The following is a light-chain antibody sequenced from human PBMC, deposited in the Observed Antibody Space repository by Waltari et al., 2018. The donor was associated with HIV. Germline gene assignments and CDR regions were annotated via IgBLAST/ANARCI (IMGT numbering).Light chain of an antibody. CDR1: QTLRSSGGFTY. CDR3: MQTLQTPFT. J-gene: IGKJ2*01. CDR2: LSS. Sequence: DIALTQSTSIEAVAPGEQALISCKSNQTLRSSGGFTYLDWFFQKSGQSPHLLIYLSSSRASGVPAKFSGRGSGTDFTLIITDVEPEDVGVYYCMQTLQTPFTFGQGTKLEL. V-gene: IGKV2-28*01.